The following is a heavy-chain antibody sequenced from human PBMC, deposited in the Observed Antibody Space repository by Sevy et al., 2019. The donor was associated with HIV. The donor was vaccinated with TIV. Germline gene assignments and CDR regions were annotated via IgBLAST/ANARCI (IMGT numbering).Heavy chain of an antibody. CDR2: IYYSGRT. J-gene: IGHJ4*02. CDR1: GGSISSYY. D-gene: IGHD6-13*01. Sequence: SETLSLTCTVSGGSISSYYWSWIRQPPGKGLEWIGYIYYSGRTNYNPSLKSRVTISVDTSKNQFSLKLSSVTAADTAVYYCASSIAAAGRFDYWGQGTLVTVSS. CDR3: ASSIAAAGRFDY. V-gene: IGHV4-59*01.